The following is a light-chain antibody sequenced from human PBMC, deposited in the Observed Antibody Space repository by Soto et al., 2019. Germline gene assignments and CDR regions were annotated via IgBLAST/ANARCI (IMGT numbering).Light chain of an antibody. V-gene: IGKV1-39*01. J-gene: IGKJ2*01. CDR2: AAS. CDR3: QQSYSTPYT. Sequence: GDRVTITCRASQSISSYLNWYQQKPGKAPKLLIYAASSLQSGVPSRFSSSGSGTDFTLTISSLQTEDFATYYCQQSYSTPYTFGQGTKLEIK. CDR1: QSISSY.